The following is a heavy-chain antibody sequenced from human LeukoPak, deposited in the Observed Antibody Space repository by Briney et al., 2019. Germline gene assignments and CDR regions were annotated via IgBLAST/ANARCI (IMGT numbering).Heavy chain of an antibody. CDR3: ARVPDITARPCDS. CDR2: ISHTGDIT. V-gene: IGHV4-34*01. J-gene: IGHJ4*02. CDR1: GGSFSNYY. Sequence: SETLSLTCAVYGGSFSNYYWTWIRQTPGKGQEWIGEISHTGDITNYNPSLKSRVTISVDSSKKQFSLKVTSVTAADTGVYYCARVPDITARPCDSWGPGTLVAVSS. D-gene: IGHD1-1*01.